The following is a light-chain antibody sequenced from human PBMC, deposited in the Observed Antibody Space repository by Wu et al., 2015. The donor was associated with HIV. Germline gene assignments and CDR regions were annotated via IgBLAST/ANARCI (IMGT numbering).Light chain of an antibody. CDR3: QQYNNYWT. CDR2: KAS. CDR1: DTISSW. V-gene: IGKV1-5*03. J-gene: IGKJ1*01. Sequence: DIQMTQSPSILSASVGDRVTVTCRASDTISSWLAWYQQKPGKAPKLLIYKASNLVSGVPSRFSGSESGTEFTLTISNLQPDDFATYYCQQYNNYWTFGQGTKVEIK.